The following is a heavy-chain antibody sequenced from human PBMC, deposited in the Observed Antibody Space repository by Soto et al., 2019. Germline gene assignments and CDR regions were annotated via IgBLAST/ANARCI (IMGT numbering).Heavy chain of an antibody. D-gene: IGHD3-16*01. Sequence: VRLVESGGGLIQPGGSLRLSCAASGFTVSNNHMTWVRQAAGKGLELVSFVHGGGSTSYADSVKGRFTISRDNSKNTLYLQMASLRAEDTAIYYCAGRLTTAASLDYWGRGTLVTVSS. V-gene: IGHV3-53*01. CDR1: GFTVSNNH. CDR3: AGRLTTAASLDY. J-gene: IGHJ4*02. CDR2: VHGGGST.